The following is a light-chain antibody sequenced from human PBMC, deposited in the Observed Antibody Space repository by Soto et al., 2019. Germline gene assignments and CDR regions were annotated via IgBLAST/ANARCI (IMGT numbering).Light chain of an antibody. CDR2: ATD. CDR1: QGISSW. Sequence: DIQMTQSPSSVSASVGDRVTISCRARQGISSWLAWYQQKPGKAPKLLIYATDTMQSGVPSRFSGSGSGKDFTLTISSRQHEDFATYYCQQANSPYTFGQGTKLEIK. CDR3: QQANSPYT. V-gene: IGKV1-12*01. J-gene: IGKJ2*01.